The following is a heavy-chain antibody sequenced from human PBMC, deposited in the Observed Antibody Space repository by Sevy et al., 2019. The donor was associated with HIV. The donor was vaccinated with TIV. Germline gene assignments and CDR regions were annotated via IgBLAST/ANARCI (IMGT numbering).Heavy chain of an antibody. J-gene: IGHJ4*02. CDR3: AREDSKNWRYFDY. CDR2: ISFSSNYI. D-gene: IGHD1-1*01. V-gene: IGHV3-21*01. Sequence: GGSLRLSCAAAGFTFSSYTMNWVRQAPGKGLEWVASISFSSNYIYYTDSLKGRFTISRDNAKNSLYLQMNSLRAEATAVYYCAREDSKNWRYFDYWGQGTLVTVSS. CDR1: GFTFSSYT.